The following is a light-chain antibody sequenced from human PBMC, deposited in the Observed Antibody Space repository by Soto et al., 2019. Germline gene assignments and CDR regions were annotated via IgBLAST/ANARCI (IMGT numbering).Light chain of an antibody. V-gene: IGLV4-60*02. CDR3: ETWDSNTRV. CDR2: REGSGSY. Sequence: QLVLTQSSSASASLGSSVKLTCTLSSGHSSYIIAWHQQQPGKAPRYLMKREGSGSYNKGSGVPDRFSGSSSGAERYLTISNLQFEDEADYYCETWDSNTRVFGTGTKLTV. J-gene: IGLJ1*01. CDR1: SGHSSYI.